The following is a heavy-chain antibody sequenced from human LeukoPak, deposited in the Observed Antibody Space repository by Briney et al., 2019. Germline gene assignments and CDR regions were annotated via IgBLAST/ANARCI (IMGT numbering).Heavy chain of an antibody. J-gene: IGHJ4*02. CDR1: GFTFSLYA. Sequence: GGSLRLSCAASGFTFSLYAIHWVRQAPGKGLEWVAVISYDGSNKYYADSVKGRFSISRDNSKTTVFLQMNSLRGDDTAMYYCAREEESGGCHQVDCGGQGTLVTVSS. CDR2: ISYDGSNK. CDR3: AREEESGGCHQVDC. V-gene: IGHV3-30-3*01. D-gene: IGHD2-8*02.